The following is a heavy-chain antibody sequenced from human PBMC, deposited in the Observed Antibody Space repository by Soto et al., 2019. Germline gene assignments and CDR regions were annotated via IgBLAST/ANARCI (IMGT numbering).Heavy chain of an antibody. CDR3: ARGLSPYSSSSFIDY. V-gene: IGHV4-31*03. D-gene: IGHD6-6*01. CDR2: IYYSGST. J-gene: IGHJ4*02. Sequence: PSETLSLTCTVSGGSISSGGYYWSWIRQHPGKGLEWIGYIYYSGSTYYNPSLKSRVTISVDTSKNQFSLKLSSVTAADTAVYYCARGLSPYSSSSFIDYWGQGTLVTVSS. CDR1: GGSISSGGYY.